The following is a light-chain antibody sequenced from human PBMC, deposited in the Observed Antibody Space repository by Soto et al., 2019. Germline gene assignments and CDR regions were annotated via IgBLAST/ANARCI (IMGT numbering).Light chain of an antibody. J-gene: IGLJ1*01. Sequence: QSVLTHPPSVSGTPRQRVTISCSGGISNIATNYVHWFQQLPGTAPKVLSNRDNQRPSGVPDRFSGSKSGTSASLAISGLRSEDEAEYYCAAWDDTVRSYVFGTGTKLTVL. CDR1: ISNIATNY. CDR3: AAWDDTVRSYV. V-gene: IGLV1-47*01. CDR2: RDN.